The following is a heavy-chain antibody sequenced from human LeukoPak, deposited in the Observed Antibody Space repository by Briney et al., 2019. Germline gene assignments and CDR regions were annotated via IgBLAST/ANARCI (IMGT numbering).Heavy chain of an antibody. Sequence: GASVKVSCKASGYTFTSYGISWVRQAPGQGLEWVGWISAYNGNTNYPQKLQGRVTMTTDTSTTTAYMELRSLRSDDAAVYYCARAVPDAFDIWGQGTMVTVSS. J-gene: IGHJ3*02. CDR2: ISAYNGNT. CDR1: GYTFTSYG. CDR3: ARAVPDAFDI. D-gene: IGHD2-2*01. V-gene: IGHV1-18*01.